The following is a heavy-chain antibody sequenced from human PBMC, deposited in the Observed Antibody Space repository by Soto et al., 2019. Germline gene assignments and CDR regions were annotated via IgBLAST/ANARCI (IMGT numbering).Heavy chain of an antibody. CDR2: INAGNGNT. D-gene: IGHD2-15*01. Sequence: ASVKVSCKASGYTFTSYAMHLVSQAPGQRLEWMGWINAGNGNTKYSQKFQGRVTITRDTSASTAYMELSSLRSEDTAVYYCARDLGWWPWDYWGQGTLVTXSS. V-gene: IGHV1-3*01. CDR3: ARDLGWWPWDY. CDR1: GYTFTSYA. J-gene: IGHJ4*02.